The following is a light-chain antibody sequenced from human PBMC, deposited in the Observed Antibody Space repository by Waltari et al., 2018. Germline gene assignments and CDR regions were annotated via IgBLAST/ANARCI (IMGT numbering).Light chain of an antibody. CDR3: AAWDDSLNGLV. J-gene: IGLJ3*02. CDR1: SLNIGSNT. V-gene: IGLV1-44*01. CDR2: SNN. Sequence: QSVLTQPPSASGTPGQRVTISCSGTSLNIGSNTVNWYQQRPGTAPKRLINSNNQRRSGVHERVFGSKCGTSASRAISGLQSEDEADYYCAAWDDSLNGLVFGGGTKLTVL.